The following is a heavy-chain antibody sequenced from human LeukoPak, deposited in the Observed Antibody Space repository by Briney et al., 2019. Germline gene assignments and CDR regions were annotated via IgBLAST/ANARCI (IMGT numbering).Heavy chain of an antibody. CDR2: IIPIFGTA. V-gene: IGHV1-69*13. J-gene: IGHJ6*03. CDR1: GGTFSSYA. D-gene: IGHD1-14*01. CDR3: ARASPGTGYYYYMDV. Sequence: ASVKVSRKASGGTFSSYAISWVRQAPGQGLEWMGGIIPIFGTANYAQKFQGRVTITADESTSTAYMELSSLRSEDTAVYYCARASPGTGYYYYMDVWGKGTTVTVSS.